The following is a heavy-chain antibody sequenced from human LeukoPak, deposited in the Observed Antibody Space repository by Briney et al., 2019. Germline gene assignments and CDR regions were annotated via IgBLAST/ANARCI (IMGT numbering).Heavy chain of an antibody. V-gene: IGHV3-23*01. J-gene: IGHJ4*02. Sequence: GGSLRLSCAASGFTFSSYAMSWVRQAPGKGLEWVSAISGSGGSTYYADSVKGRFTISRDNSKNTLYLQMNSLRAEDTAVYYCAKVGATVTTKTNGAFDYWGQGTLVTVSS. CDR2: ISGSGGST. CDR3: AKVGATVTTKTNGAFDY. D-gene: IGHD4-17*01. CDR1: GFTFSSYA.